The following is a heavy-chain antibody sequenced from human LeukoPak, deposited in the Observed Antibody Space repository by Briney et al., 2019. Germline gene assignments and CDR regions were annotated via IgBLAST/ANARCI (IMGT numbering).Heavy chain of an antibody. V-gene: IGHV3-23*01. Sequence: PGGSLRLSCAASGFTFSSYAMSWVRQAPGKGLEGVSGISGGGGSTYYADSVKGRFTISRDNSKNTLYLQMNSLRAEDTAVYYCAKDHRAYYDSSGYYPGAFDIWGQGTMVTVSS. CDR1: GFTFSSYA. CDR3: AKDHRAYYDSSGYYPGAFDI. D-gene: IGHD3-22*01. CDR2: ISGGGGST. J-gene: IGHJ3*02.